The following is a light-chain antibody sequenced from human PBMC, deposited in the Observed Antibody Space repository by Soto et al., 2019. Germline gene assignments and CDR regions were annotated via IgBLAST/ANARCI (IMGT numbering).Light chain of an antibody. J-gene: IGKJ1*01. CDR2: DAS. CDR3: QQYNSYS. CDR1: QSVGRY. Sequence: EVVLTQSPATLSLSPGERATLSCRASQSVGRYLAWYQHKPGQAPRLLIFDASTRAAGIPARFTGSGSGTDFTLTISSLEPEDFATYYCQQYNSYSFGQGTKVEIK. V-gene: IGKV3-11*01.